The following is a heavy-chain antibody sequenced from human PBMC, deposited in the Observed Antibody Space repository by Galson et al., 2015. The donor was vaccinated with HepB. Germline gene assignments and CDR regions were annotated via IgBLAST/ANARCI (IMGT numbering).Heavy chain of an antibody. CDR1: GFTFSSYA. CDR3: ARPHSYIAEAISAGY. J-gene: IGHJ4*02. CDR2: ISYDGSNK. D-gene: IGHD6-19*01. Sequence: SLRLSCAASGFTFSSYAMHWVRQAPGKGLEWVAVISYDGSNKYYADSVKGRFTISRDNSKNTLYLQMNSLRAEDTAVYYCARPHSYIAEAISAGYWGQGTLVTVSS. V-gene: IGHV3-30*04.